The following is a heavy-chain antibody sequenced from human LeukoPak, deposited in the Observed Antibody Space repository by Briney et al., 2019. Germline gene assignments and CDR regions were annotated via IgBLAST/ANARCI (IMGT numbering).Heavy chain of an antibody. CDR1: GFTFSSYA. D-gene: IGHD6-13*01. CDR3: AKQAISIAAAGVSWFDP. CDR2: ISGSGGRT. Sequence: PGRSLRLSCAASGFTFSSYAMSWVRQAPGKGVEGVSAISGSGGRTYYADSVKGRFTISRDNSKNTLYLQMNSLRAEDTAVYYCAKQAISIAAAGVSWFDPWGQGTLVTVSS. V-gene: IGHV3-23*01. J-gene: IGHJ5*02.